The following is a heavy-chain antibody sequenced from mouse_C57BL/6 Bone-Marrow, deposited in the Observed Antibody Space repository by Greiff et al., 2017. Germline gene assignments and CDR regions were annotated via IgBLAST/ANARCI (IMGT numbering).Heavy chain of an antibody. CDR3: AREGYDYDGAMDY. V-gene: IGHV5-16*01. D-gene: IGHD2-4*01. J-gene: IGHJ4*01. CDR1: GFTFSDYY. Sequence: EVQLQQSEGGLVQPGSSMKLSCTASGFTFSDYYMAWVRQVPEKGLEWVANINYDGSSTYYLDSLKSRFIISRDNAKNILYLQMSSLKSEDTATYYCAREGYDYDGAMDYWGQGTSVTVSS. CDR2: INYDGSST.